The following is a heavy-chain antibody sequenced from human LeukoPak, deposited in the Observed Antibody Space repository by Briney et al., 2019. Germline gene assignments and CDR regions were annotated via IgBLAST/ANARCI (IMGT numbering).Heavy chain of an antibody. J-gene: IGHJ4*02. V-gene: IGHV1-69*13. D-gene: IGHD3-22*01. CDR1: GYTFTGYY. CDR2: IIPIFGTA. CDR3: ARDDSSGHTDY. Sequence: GASVKVSCKASGYTFTGYYMHWVRQAPGQGLEWMGGIIPIFGTANYAQKFQGRVTITADESTSTAYMELSSLRSEDTAVYYCARDDSSGHTDYWGQGTLVTVSS.